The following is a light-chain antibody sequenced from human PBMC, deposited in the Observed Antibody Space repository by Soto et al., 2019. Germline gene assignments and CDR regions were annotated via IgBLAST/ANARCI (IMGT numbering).Light chain of an antibody. CDR2: GAS. J-gene: IGKJ1*01. CDR1: QSVGTR. CDR3: QQYGSSPRT. Sequence: EILLTQAPYTLPLSPGERATLSCGAAQSVGTRLAWYQHKTGQAPRLLSSGASSRATGIPDRFTSSGSETSFPLTISRLANEDFAIYYCQQYGSSPRTFGQGTKVDI. V-gene: IGKV3-20*01.